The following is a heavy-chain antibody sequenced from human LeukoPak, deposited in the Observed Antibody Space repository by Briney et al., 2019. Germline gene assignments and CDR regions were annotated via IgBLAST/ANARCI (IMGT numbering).Heavy chain of an antibody. J-gene: IGHJ5*02. Sequence: SETLSLTCTVSGGSISSYYWSWIRQPPGKGLEWIGYIYYSGSTNYNPSLKSRVTISVDTSKNQFSLKLCSVTAADTAVYYCARHAPPRDSSSWYVPRFDPWGQGTLVTVSS. V-gene: IGHV4-59*08. CDR3: ARHAPPRDSSSWYVPRFDP. D-gene: IGHD6-13*01. CDR2: IYYSGST. CDR1: GGSISSYY.